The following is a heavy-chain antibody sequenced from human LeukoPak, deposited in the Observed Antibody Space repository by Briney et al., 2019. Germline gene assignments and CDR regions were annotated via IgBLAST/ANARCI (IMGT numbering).Heavy chain of an antibody. CDR3: ARDVTRYYYGSGAKNWFDP. V-gene: IGHV3-66*01. J-gene: IGHJ5*02. CDR2: INDGGRA. D-gene: IGHD3-10*01. Sequence: PGGSLRLSCAASGFTVSNNYMTWVRQAPGKGLESVSVINDGGRAFYADSVKGRFTISRDNSKNTLYLQMNSLRAEDTAVYYCARDVTRYYYGSGAKNWFDPWGQGTLVTVSS. CDR1: GFTVSNNY.